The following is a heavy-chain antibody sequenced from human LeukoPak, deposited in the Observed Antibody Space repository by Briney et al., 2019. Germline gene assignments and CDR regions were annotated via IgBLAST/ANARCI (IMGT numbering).Heavy chain of an antibody. J-gene: IGHJ6*02. CDR3: AKDRGAVAWGSGKESYYGMDV. Sequence: PGGSLRLSCAASGFTFSSYAMSWDRQAPGKGLEWVSAISGSGGSTYYADSVKGRFTISRDNSKNTLYLQMNSLRAEDTAVYYCAKDRGAVAWGSGKESYYGMDVWGQGTTVTVSS. CDR1: GFTFSSYA. D-gene: IGHD3-10*01. CDR2: ISGSGGST. V-gene: IGHV3-23*01.